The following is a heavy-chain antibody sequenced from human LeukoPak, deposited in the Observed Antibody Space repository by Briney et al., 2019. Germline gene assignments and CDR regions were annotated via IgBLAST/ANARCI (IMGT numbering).Heavy chain of an antibody. V-gene: IGHV3-15*01. CDR1: GLIFSNAW. J-gene: IGHJ4*02. CDR2: IKSKGHGGAI. Sequence: GGSLRLSCAASGLIFSNAWMTWVRQVPGKGLEWVGRIKSKGHGGAIDYAAPVIGRFKISRDDSTDTVYLQMNSLKTEDTALYFCTTLSGLSEDYTDSWGQGVLVTVSS. CDR3: TTLSGLSEDYTDS. D-gene: IGHD5-12*01.